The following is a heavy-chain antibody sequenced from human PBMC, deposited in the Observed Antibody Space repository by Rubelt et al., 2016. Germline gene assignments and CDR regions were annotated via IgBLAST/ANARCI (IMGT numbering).Heavy chain of an antibody. V-gene: IGHV1-69*06. CDR2: IIPIFGTA. D-gene: IGHD6-13*01. Sequence: QVQLVQSGAEVKKPGSSVKVSCKASGGTFSSYAISWVRQAPGQGLEWMGGIIPIFGTANYARKFQGRVRITADKATSTAYMELGSLRSEDTAVYYCARDRLHSSSWMGGKDNNWFDPWGQGTLVTVSS. J-gene: IGHJ5*02. CDR1: GGTFSSYA. CDR3: ARDRLHSSSWMGGKDNNWFDP.